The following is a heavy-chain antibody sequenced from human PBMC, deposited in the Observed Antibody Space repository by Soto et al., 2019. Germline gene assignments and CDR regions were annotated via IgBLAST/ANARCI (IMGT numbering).Heavy chain of an antibody. Sequence: SETLSLTCTVSGGSISSGGYYWSWIRQHPGKGLEWIGYIYYSGSTYYNPSLKSRVTISVDTSKNQFSLKLSSVTPADTVVYYCARDNPARRYYGSGSPYGMDVWGQGTTVTVSS. CDR3: ARDNPARRYYGSGSPYGMDV. J-gene: IGHJ6*02. CDR1: GGSISSGGYY. D-gene: IGHD3-10*01. CDR2: IYYSGST. V-gene: IGHV4-31*03.